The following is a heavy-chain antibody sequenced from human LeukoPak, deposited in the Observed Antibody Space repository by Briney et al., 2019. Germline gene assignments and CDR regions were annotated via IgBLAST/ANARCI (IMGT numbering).Heavy chain of an antibody. CDR2: INSDGSST. V-gene: IGHV3-74*01. D-gene: IGHD1-26*01. J-gene: IGHJ6*02. CDR3: AREDLVRGSYSSYYYGMDV. CDR1: GFTFSSYW. Sequence: QPGGSLRLSCAASGFTFSSYWMHWVRQAPGKGLVWVSRINSDGSSTSYADSVKGRFTISRDNAKNSLYLQMNSLRAEDTAVYYCAREDLVRGSYSSYYYGMDVWGQGTTVTVSS.